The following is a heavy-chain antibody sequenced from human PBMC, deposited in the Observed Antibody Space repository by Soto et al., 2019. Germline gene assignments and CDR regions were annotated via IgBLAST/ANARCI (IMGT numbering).Heavy chain of an antibody. CDR1: GYHFSSHG. D-gene: IGHD1-20*01. CDR2: ISAYNVNT. CDR3: PRDHPITGPLRGTSLMDF. Sequence: QVQLVQSGVEVKKPGASVKISCKASGYHFSSHGISWVRRAPGQGLEWMGWISAYNVNTHYAQKFQERVPMTSNTSTSTDHMELRSLRSDATAGYYCPRDHPITGPLRGTSLMDFWGQGATVTVSS. V-gene: IGHV1-18*04. J-gene: IGHJ6*02.